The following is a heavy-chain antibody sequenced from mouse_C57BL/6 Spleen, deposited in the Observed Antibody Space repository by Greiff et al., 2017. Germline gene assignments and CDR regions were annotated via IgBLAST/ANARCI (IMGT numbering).Heavy chain of an antibody. D-gene: IGHD1-1*01. CDR2: IWWDDDK. CDR1: GFSLSTFGMG. CDR3: ARIITTVVDYYAMDY. V-gene: IGHV8-8*01. J-gene: IGHJ4*01. Sequence: QVTLKESGPGILQPSQTLSLTCSLSGFSLSTFGMGVGWIRQPSGKGLEWLAHIWWDDDKYYNPALKSRLTISKDTSKNQVFLKIANVDTAYTATYYCARIITTVVDYYAMDYWGQGTSVTVSS.